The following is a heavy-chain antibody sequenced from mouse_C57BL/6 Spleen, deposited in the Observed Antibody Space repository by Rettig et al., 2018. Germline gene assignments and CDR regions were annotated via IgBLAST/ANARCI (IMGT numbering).Heavy chain of an antibody. Sequence: EVQLQQSGPELVKPGASVKMSCKASGYTFTDYNMHWVKQSHGKSLEWIGYINPNNGGTSYNQKFKGKATLTVNKSSSTAYMELRSLTSEDSAVYYCARWAYYGSSRGAMDYWGQGTSVTVSS. CDR3: ARWAYYGSSRGAMDY. V-gene: IGHV1-22*01. J-gene: IGHJ4*01. CDR2: INPNNGGT. D-gene: IGHD1-1*01. CDR1: GYTFTDYN.